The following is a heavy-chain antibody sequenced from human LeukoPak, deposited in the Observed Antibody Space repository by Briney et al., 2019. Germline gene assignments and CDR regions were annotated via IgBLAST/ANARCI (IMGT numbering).Heavy chain of an antibody. CDR2: IYYSGST. V-gene: IGHV4-39*07. CDR3: ARGMYYDILTGYYFDY. D-gene: IGHD3-9*01. CDR1: GGSISSSSYY. J-gene: IGHJ4*02. Sequence: PSETLSLTCTVSGGSISSSSYYWGWIRQPPGKGLEWIGSIYYSGSTYYNPSLKSRVTISVDTSKNQFSLKLSSVTAADTAVYYCARGMYYDILTGYYFDYWGQGTLVTVSS.